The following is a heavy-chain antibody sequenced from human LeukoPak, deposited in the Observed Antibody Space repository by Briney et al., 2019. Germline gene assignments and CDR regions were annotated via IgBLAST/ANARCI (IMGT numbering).Heavy chain of an antibody. Sequence: GGSLRLSCTTFGFTFGDYSMSWVRQAPGKGLEWVSRFYSDGSRTNYADSVKGRFTISGDNAKNTQYLQMNSLRAEDTAVYYCARSGRGGAFDIWGQGTMVTVSS. CDR2: FYSDGSRT. D-gene: IGHD1-26*01. V-gene: IGHV3-74*01. CDR3: ARSGRGGAFDI. J-gene: IGHJ3*02. CDR1: GFTFGDYS.